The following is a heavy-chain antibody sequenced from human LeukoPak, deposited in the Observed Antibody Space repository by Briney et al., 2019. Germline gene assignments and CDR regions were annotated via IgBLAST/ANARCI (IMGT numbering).Heavy chain of an antibody. Sequence: SETLSLTCTVSGGPISSYYWSWIRQPAGKGLEWIGRIYTSGSTNYNPSLKSRVTMSVDTSKNQFSLKLSSVTAADTAVYYCARSLWFGELSPTLGMARNWFDPWGQGTLVTVSS. D-gene: IGHD3-10*01. J-gene: IGHJ5*02. CDR3: ARSLWFGELSPTLGMARNWFDP. CDR1: GGPISSYY. V-gene: IGHV4-4*07. CDR2: IYTSGST.